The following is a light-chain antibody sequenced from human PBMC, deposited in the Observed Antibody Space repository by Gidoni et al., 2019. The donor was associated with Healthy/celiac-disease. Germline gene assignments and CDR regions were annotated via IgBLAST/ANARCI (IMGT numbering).Light chain of an antibody. CDR1: QSVSSY. CDR3: QQRSNWPST. Sequence: EIVLTQSPATLSLSPGDRATLPCRASQSVSSYLAWYQQKPGQAPRLLIYDASNRATGIPARFSGSGSGTDFTLTISSLEPEDFAVYYCQQRSNWPSTFGQGTRLEIK. CDR2: DAS. J-gene: IGKJ5*01. V-gene: IGKV3-11*01.